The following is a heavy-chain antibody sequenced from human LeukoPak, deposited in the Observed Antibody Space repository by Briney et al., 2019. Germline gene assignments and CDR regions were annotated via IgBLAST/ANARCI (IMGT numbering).Heavy chain of an antibody. CDR2: INSDGSRT. CDR1: GFTFSTYW. V-gene: IGHV3-74*01. CDR3: AKDSVSGPVLLTGYSLGY. Sequence: GGSLRLSCAASGFTFSTYWMHWVRQAPGKGLVWVSRINSDGSRTTYADSVKGRFTISRDNSKNTLYLQMNSLRAEDTAVYYCAKDSVSGPVLLTGYSLGYWGQGTLVTVSS. J-gene: IGHJ4*02. D-gene: IGHD3-9*01.